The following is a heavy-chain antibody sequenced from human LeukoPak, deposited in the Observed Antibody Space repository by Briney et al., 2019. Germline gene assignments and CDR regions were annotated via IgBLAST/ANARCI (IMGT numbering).Heavy chain of an antibody. Sequence: ASVTVSCKPSGYTFTSYDINWVRQAAGQGLEWMGWMNLNSGNTGYAQKFQGRVTMTRNTSISTAYMELSSLRSEDTAVYYCARGMSSSAIYYYYYMDVWGKGTTVTVSS. CDR1: GYTFTSYD. CDR3: ARGMSSSAIYYYYYMDV. D-gene: IGHD6-6*01. CDR2: MNLNSGNT. J-gene: IGHJ6*03. V-gene: IGHV1-8*01.